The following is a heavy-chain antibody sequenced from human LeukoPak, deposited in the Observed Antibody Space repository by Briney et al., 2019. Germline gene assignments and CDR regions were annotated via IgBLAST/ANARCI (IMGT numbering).Heavy chain of an antibody. V-gene: IGHV4-4*07. CDR1: GGSISSYY. J-gene: IGHJ5*02. D-gene: IGHD2-2*01. CDR3: ARDMGHCSSTSCYDKVVWFDP. Sequence: SETLSLTCTVSGGSISSYYWSWIRQPAGKGLEWIGRIYTSGSTNYNPSLKSRVTISVDTSKNQFSLKLSSVTAADTAVYYCARDMGHCSSTSCYDKVVWFDPWGQGTLVTVSS. CDR2: IYTSGST.